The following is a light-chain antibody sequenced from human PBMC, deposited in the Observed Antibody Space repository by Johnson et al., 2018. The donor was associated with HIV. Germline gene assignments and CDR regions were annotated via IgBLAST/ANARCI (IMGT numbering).Light chain of an antibody. Sequence: QSVLTQPSSVSAAPGQKVTISCSGSSSNIGNKYVSWYQQLPGTAPKLLIYENNKRPSGIPDRFSGSKSGTSATLGITGLQTGDEAEYYCGRWDDSLSTYVFGTGTKVTVL. J-gene: IGLJ1*01. CDR1: SSNIGNKY. CDR3: GRWDDSLSTYV. V-gene: IGLV1-51*02. CDR2: ENN.